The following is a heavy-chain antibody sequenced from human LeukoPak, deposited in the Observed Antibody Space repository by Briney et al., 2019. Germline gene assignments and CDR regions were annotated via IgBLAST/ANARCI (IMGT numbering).Heavy chain of an antibody. D-gene: IGHD6-6*01. CDR2: IGGSGGST. J-gene: IGHJ4*02. Sequence: PGGSLRLSCAASGFTFSRYAMSWVRQAPGKGLEWVSTIGGSGGSTDYADSVKGRFTISRDNSKSTLYLQMYSLRADDTAVYYCAKGLSTSSPFDYWGQGTLVTVSS. CDR3: AKGLSTSSPFDY. CDR1: GFTFSRYA. V-gene: IGHV3-23*01.